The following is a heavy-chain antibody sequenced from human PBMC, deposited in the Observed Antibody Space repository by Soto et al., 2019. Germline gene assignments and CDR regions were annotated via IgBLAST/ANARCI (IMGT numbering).Heavy chain of an antibody. CDR3: AKEEDSQALDF. V-gene: IGHV1-18*01. J-gene: IGHJ4*02. Sequence: GASVKVSCKASGYTFRNYGISWVRQAPGQGLEWMGWISPFNGNIKFGQKFQGRVTMTTDTSTSIAYMELTGLTSDDTAVYYCAKEEDSQALDFWGQGTLVTVSS. CDR2: ISPFNGNI. CDR1: GYTFRNYG.